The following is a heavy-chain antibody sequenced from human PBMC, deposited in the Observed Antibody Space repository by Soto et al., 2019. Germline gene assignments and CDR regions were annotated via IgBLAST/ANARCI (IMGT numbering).Heavy chain of an antibody. CDR1: GYTFTSYG. J-gene: IGHJ4*02. Sequence: ASVKVSCKASGYTFTSYGISWVRQAPGQGLEWMGWISAYNGNIDYAQRLQGRVTMTTDTSTGTAYMELRSLRSDDTAVYYCARTTRITMIVVVSPFDYWGQGTLVTVS. CDR3: ARTTRITMIVVVSPFDY. V-gene: IGHV1-18*04. D-gene: IGHD3-22*01. CDR2: ISAYNGNI.